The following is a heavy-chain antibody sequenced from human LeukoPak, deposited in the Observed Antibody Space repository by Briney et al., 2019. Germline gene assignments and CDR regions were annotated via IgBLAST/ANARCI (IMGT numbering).Heavy chain of an antibody. V-gene: IGHV1-18*01. CDR1: GYTFNSYG. D-gene: IGHD3-22*01. Sequence: ASVKVSCKASGYTFNSYGISWVRQAPGQGLEWMGWISAYNGNTNYAQKLQGRVTMTTGTSTSTACMELRSLRSDDTAVYYCARDWRSYYYYDSSGYPDYWGQGTLVTVSS. CDR3: ARDWRSYYYYDSSGYPDY. CDR2: ISAYNGNT. J-gene: IGHJ4*02.